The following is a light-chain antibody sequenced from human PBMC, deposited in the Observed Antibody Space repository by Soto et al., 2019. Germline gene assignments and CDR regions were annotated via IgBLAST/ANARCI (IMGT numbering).Light chain of an antibody. J-gene: IGLJ2*01. Sequence: QSVLTQPPSVSVAPRQRVTISCSGSSSNIGNNYVSWYQHLPGTAPKLLIYDNNKRPSGIPDRFSGSRSGTSATLGITGLQTGDEGDYYCGAWDSSLSVVLFGGGTQLTVL. CDR2: DNN. CDR3: GAWDSSLSVVL. V-gene: IGLV1-51*01. CDR1: SSNIGNNY.